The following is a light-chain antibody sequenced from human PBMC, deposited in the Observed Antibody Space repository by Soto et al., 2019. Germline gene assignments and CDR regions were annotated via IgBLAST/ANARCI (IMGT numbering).Light chain of an antibody. Sequence: QSALTQPRSVSGSPGQSVTISCTGTSSDVGGYNYVSWYQQHPGKAPKLMIYDVTNRPSGVPARFSGSKSGNTASLTISGLQAEDEADYHCCSYAGTYTYVIFGGGTQLTVL. CDR2: DVT. V-gene: IGLV2-11*01. CDR3: CSYAGTYTYVI. J-gene: IGLJ2*01. CDR1: SSDVGGYNY.